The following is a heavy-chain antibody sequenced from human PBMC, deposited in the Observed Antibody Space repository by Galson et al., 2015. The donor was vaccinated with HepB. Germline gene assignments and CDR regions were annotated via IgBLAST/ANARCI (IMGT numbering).Heavy chain of an antibody. Sequence: QSGAEVKKLGSSVKVSCKASGGTFSSYAISWVRQAPGQGLEWMGGIIPIFGTANYAQKFQGRVTITADESTSTAYMELSSLRSEDTAVYYCARAGKYYGGNPYWYFDLWGRGTLVTVSS. CDR1: GGTFSSYA. J-gene: IGHJ2*01. CDR3: ARAGKYYGGNPYWYFDL. D-gene: IGHD4-23*01. V-gene: IGHV1-69*01. CDR2: IIPIFGTA.